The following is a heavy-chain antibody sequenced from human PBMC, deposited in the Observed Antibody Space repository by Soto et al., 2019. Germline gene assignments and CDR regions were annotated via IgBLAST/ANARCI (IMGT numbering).Heavy chain of an antibody. CDR3: ARANGYNYYYYMDV. J-gene: IGHJ6*03. D-gene: IGHD7-27*01. CDR1: GFTFSSYA. CDR2: IGTAGDT. Sequence: GGSLRLSCAASGFTFSSYAMSWVRQATGKGLEWVSAIGTAGDTYYPGSVKGRFTISRENAKNSLYLQMNSLRAGDTAVYYCARANGYNYYYYMDVWGKGTTVTVSS. V-gene: IGHV3-13*01.